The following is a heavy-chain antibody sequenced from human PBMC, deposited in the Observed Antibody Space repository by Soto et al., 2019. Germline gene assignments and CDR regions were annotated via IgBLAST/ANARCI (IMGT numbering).Heavy chain of an antibody. CDR1: GGSISSSSYY. CDR3: ASRAMTTVTTPKVIDY. CDR2: IYYSGST. V-gene: IGHV4-39*07. Sequence: SETLSLTCTVSGGSISSSSYYWGWIRQPPGKGLEWIGSIYYSGSTYYNPSLKSRVTISVDTSKNQFSLKLSSVTAADTAVYYCASRAMTTVTTPKVIDYWGQGTLVTVSS. J-gene: IGHJ4*02. D-gene: IGHD4-17*01.